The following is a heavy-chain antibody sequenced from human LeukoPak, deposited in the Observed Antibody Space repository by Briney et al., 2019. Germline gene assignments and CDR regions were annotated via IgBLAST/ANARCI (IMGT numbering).Heavy chain of an antibody. D-gene: IGHD3-10*02. Sequence: GGSLRLSCAASGFTFSSHWMTWVRQAPGKGLEWVANIKKDGSEKYYVDSVEGRFTISRDNAKNSLYLQMSSLRAEDTAVYYCASILWLYYYGRGGAFDIWGQGTMVTVSS. CDR2: IKKDGSEK. CDR3: ASILWLYYYGRGGAFDI. J-gene: IGHJ3*02. CDR1: GFTFSSHW. V-gene: IGHV3-7*01.